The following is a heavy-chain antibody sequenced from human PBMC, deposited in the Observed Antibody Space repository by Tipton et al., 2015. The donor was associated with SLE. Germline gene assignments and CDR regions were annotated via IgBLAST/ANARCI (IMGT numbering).Heavy chain of an antibody. Sequence: TLSLTCAVYGGSFGDDYWSWIRQPPGKGLEWIGEINHSGGTNDNPSLKSRVTISVDTSKNQFSLKLTSVTAADTAVYYCARDFRAAGNWFDPWGQGTLVTVSS. CDR2: INHSGGT. D-gene: IGHD6-13*01. CDR1: GGSFGDDY. V-gene: IGHV4-34*01. CDR3: ARDFRAAGNWFDP. J-gene: IGHJ5*02.